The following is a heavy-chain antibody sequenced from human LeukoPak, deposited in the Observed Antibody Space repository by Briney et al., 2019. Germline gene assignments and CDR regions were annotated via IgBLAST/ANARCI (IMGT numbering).Heavy chain of an antibody. CDR2: IYTSGST. Sequence: SQTLSLTCTVSGGSIRSGSYYWSWIRQPAGKGLEWIGRIYTSGSTNYSPSLKSRVTISVDTSKNQFSLKLSSVTAADTAVHYCVRASMEDIVVVPAAIKWYFDLWGRGTLVTVSS. CDR3: VRASMEDIVVVPAAIKWYFDL. J-gene: IGHJ2*01. D-gene: IGHD2-2*01. V-gene: IGHV4-61*02. CDR1: GGSIRSGSYY.